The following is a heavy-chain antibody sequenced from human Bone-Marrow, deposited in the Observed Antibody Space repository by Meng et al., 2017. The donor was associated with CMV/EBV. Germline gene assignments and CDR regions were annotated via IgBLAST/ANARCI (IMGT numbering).Heavy chain of an antibody. CDR2: ISSSISYI. Sequence: GSLRLSCPASGFTFSSCSMNWVRQAPGNGLEWVSSISSSISYIYYPDSVTGRFTIPRDNAKNSPYLQMTSLRAEDTPVYYFVRARLVVPAAHSFDYWGQGTLVTVSS. CDR1: GFTFSSCS. V-gene: IGHV3-21*01. CDR3: VRARLVVPAAHSFDY. J-gene: IGHJ4*02. D-gene: IGHD2-2*01.